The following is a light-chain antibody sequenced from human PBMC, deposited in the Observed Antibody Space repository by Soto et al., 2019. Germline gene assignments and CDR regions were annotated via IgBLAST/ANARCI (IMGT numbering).Light chain of an antibody. Sequence: IVLMQSPDTLSLSPGERATLSCRARETISSHYIAGYQQKPGQAPRLLIFGASTRATGIPDRFSGSWSGTDFTLTISRLEPEDFAVYYCQNFGDSPVTFGPGTKVDIK. CDR3: QNFGDSPVT. CDR2: GAS. CDR1: ETISSHY. V-gene: IGKV3-20*01. J-gene: IGKJ3*01.